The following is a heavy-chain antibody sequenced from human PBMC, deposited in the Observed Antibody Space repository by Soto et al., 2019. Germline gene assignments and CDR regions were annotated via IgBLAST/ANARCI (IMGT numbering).Heavy chain of an antibody. J-gene: IGHJ5*02. Sequence: PSEPLSLTCAVASGSISSSNWWSWVRQPPGKGLEWIGEIYHSGSTNYNPSLKSRVTISVDKSKNQFSLKLSSVTAADTAVYYCASATPRKMVVAATNNWFDPWGQGTLVTVSS. V-gene: IGHV4-4*02. CDR2: IYHSGST. D-gene: IGHD2-15*01. CDR1: SGSISSSNW. CDR3: ASATPRKMVVAATNNWFDP.